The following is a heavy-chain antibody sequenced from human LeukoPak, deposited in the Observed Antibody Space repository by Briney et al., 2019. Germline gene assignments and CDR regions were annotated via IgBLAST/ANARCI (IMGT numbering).Heavy chain of an antibody. J-gene: IGHJ4*02. CDR2: IYYSGST. CDR1: GGSISSYY. D-gene: IGHD3-10*01. V-gene: IGHV4-59*08. Sequence: SETLSLTCTVSGGSISSYYWSWIRQPPGKGLEWIGYIYYSGSTNYNPSLKSRVTISVDTSKNQFSLKLSSVTAADTAVYYRARLKWFGERELYYFDYWGQGTLVTVSS. CDR3: ARLKWFGERELYYFDY.